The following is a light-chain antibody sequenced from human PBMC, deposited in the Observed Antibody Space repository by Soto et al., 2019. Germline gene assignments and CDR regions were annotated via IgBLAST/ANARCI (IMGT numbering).Light chain of an antibody. CDR1: QSISSW. Sequence: DIQMPQSPSSLSASVGERVTNTCRASQSISSWLAWYQQNPGKAPKLLIYDASSLESGVPSRFSGSGSGTEFTLTISSLQPDDFATYYCKQYNSYSGTFGQGTKVDIK. CDR3: KQYNSYSGT. V-gene: IGKV1-5*01. CDR2: DAS. J-gene: IGKJ1*01.